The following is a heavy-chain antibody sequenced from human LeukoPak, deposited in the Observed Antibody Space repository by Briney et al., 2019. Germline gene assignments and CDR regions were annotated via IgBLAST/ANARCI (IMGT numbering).Heavy chain of an antibody. Sequence: GGSLRLSCTASKFTFSHYGMQWVRQAPGKGLEWVAVISSDGSIKVYADSVKGRSTLSRDNSINTVDLQMNSLRAEVTAVYYCVKEYHSRGFGAYFDYWGQGTLVTVSS. CDR3: VKEYHSRGFGAYFDY. D-gene: IGHD3-3*01. CDR2: ISSDGSIK. CDR1: KFTFSHYG. J-gene: IGHJ4*02. V-gene: IGHV3-30*18.